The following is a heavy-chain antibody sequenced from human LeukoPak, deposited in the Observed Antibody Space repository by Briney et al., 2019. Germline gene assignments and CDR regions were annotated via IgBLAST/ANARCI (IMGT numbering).Heavy chain of an antibody. CDR1: GGSFSGYY. V-gene: IGHV4-34*01. D-gene: IGHD5-18*01. CDR2: INHSGST. CDR3: ARGIQLWLYGY. J-gene: IGHJ4*02. Sequence: SETLSLTCAVYGGSFSGYYWSWIRQPPGKGLEWIGEINHSGSTNYNPSLKSRVTISVDTSKNQFSLKLSSVTAADTAVYYCARGIQLWLYGYWGQGTLVTVSS.